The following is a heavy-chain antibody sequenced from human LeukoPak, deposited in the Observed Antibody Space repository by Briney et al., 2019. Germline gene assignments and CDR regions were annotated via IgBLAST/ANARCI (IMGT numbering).Heavy chain of an antibody. J-gene: IGHJ5*02. Sequence: GASVKVSRKASGYTFTRYGISWVRQAPGQGLEWMGGISAYNGNTNYAQKLQGRVTMTTETSTSTAYMELRSLRSDDTGVYYCARYGRWGSGSYYNVGSGSWFDPWGQGTLVTVSS. V-gene: IGHV1-18*01. D-gene: IGHD3-10*01. CDR1: GYTFTRYG. CDR2: ISAYNGNT. CDR3: ARYGRWGSGSYYNVGSGSWFDP.